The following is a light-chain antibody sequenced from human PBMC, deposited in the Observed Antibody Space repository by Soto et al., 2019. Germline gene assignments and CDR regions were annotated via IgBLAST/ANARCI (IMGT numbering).Light chain of an antibody. CDR1: QSLLHSNGYYY. Sequence: DIVMTQSPLSLPVTPGESASISCTSSQSLLHSNGYYYLVWYLLKLGQSPEVLIYLGCNRASVVPDRFSGRGSGTDFTLKISRLEAEDVGVYYCMQALQTPYTFGQGNQREIQ. CDR3: MQALQTPYT. CDR2: LGC. J-gene: IGKJ2*01. V-gene: IGKV2-28*01.